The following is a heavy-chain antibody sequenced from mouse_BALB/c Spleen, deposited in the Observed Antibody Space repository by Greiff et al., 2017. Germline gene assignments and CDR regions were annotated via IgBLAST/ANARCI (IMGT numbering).Heavy chain of an antibody. CDR1: GFTFSSYT. J-gene: IGHJ1*01. Sequence: DVKLQESGGGLVQPGGSLKLSCAASGFTFSSYTMSWVRQTPEKRLEWVAYISNGGGSTYYPDTVKGRFTISRDNAKNTLYLQMSSLKSEDTAMYYCASHYYGSGYGYFDVWGAGTTVTVSS. CDR2: ISNGGGST. D-gene: IGHD1-1*01. V-gene: IGHV5-12-2*01. CDR3: ASHYYGSGYGYFDV.